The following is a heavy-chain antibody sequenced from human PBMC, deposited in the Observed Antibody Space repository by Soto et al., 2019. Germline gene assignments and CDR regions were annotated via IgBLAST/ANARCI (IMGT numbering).Heavy chain of an antibody. CDR1: EIVDSDGC. D-gene: IGHD3-22*01. J-gene: IGHJ4*02. CDR2: IKKDGSGE. CDR3: ARLYYLDGSVYRPLDC. Sequence: PGGCVRHSCADAEIVDSDGCRGCVRQAPGKGLEWVATIKKDGSGEEYLDSVKGRFTISRDNAKNSLFLEMNSLRGEDTAVYYCARLYYLDGSVYRPLDCWGQGILVTVSS. V-gene: IGHV3-7*04.